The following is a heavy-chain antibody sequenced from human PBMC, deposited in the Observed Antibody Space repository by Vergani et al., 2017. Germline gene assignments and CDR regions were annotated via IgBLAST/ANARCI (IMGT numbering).Heavy chain of an antibody. CDR2: IYHSGST. Sequence: QVQLQESGPGLVKPSETLSLTCTVSGYSISSGYYWGWIWQPPGKGLEWIGSIYHSGSTYYNPSLKSRVTISVDTSKNQFSLKLSSVTAADTAVYYCAREGGRGYSGYDHDYWGQGTLVTVSS. V-gene: IGHV4-38-2*02. CDR3: AREGGRGYSGYDHDY. CDR1: GYSISSGYY. J-gene: IGHJ4*02. D-gene: IGHD5-12*01.